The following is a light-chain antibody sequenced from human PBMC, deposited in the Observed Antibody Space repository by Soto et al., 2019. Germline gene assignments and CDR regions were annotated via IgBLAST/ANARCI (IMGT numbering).Light chain of an antibody. J-gene: IGLJ1*01. CDR2: EVS. V-gene: IGLV2-18*01. CDR3: SLYTSENAYV. Sequence: QSALRHPPSVSWSPGHSVAISCTGTSTDFVGYNRVSWYQQPPGTAPKLMIYEVSKRPSGVPDRFSGSKSGNTASLTISGLKAADAADYYCSLYTSENAYVFGTGTKV. CDR1: STDFVGYNR.